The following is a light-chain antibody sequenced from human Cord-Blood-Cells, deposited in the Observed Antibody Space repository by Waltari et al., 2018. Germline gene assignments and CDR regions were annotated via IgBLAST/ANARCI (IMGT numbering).Light chain of an antibody. CDR1: QSISSY. Sequence: DIQMTQSPSYLSASVVDKVTITCRASQSISSYLNLYQQKTGKAPKLLIDAASSLQIGVPSRFSGSGSGTDFTLTISSLQPEDFATYYCQQSYSTPFTFGPGTKVDIK. V-gene: IGKV1-39*01. J-gene: IGKJ3*01. CDR3: QQSYSTPFT. CDR2: AAS.